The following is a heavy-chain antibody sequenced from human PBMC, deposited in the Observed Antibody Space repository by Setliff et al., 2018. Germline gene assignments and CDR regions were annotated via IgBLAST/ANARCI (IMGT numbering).Heavy chain of an antibody. V-gene: IGHV4-34*01. CDR3: ARGRMRGSCSGPSCTYDPFDI. CDR1: GGSFDTYY. J-gene: IGHJ3*02. D-gene: IGHD2-2*01. CDR2: INHSGST. Sequence: SETLSLTCNVYGGSFDTYYWSWIRQPPGKGLEWFGEINHSGSTSYNPSLRSRVTISVDTSKNQFSLILRSVTAADTAVYYCARGRMRGSCSGPSCTYDPFDIWGQGTPVTVSS.